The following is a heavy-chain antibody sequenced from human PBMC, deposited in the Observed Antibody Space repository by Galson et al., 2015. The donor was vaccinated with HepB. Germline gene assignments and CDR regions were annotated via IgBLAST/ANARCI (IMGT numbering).Heavy chain of an antibody. D-gene: IGHD3-10*01. V-gene: IGHV1-2*02. CDR1: GYTFTGYY. CDR2: INPNSGGT. J-gene: IGHJ6*03. Sequence: SCKASGYTFTGYYMHWMRQAPGQGLEWMGWINPNSGGTNYAQKFQGRVTMTRDTSISTAYMELSRLRSDDTAVYYCARDIGVGRYYYYYYMDVWGKGTTVTVSS. CDR3: ARDIGVGRYYYYYYMDV.